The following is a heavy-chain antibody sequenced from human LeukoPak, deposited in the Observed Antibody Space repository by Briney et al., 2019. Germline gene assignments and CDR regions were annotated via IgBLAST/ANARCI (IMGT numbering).Heavy chain of an antibody. CDR1: GGSISSSSYY. V-gene: IGHV4-39*07. D-gene: IGHD6-13*01. J-gene: IGHJ4*02. CDR3: ARLYSSSWYPPRYYFDY. CDR2: IYYSGST. Sequence: PSETLSLTCTVSGGSISSSSYYWGWIRQPPGKGLEWIGSIYYSGSTYYNPSLKSRVTISVDTSKNQFSLKLSSVTAADTAVYYCARLYSSSWYPPRYYFDYWGQGTLVTVSS.